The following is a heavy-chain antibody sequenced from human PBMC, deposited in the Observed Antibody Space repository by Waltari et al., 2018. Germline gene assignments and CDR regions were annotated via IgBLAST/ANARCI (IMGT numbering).Heavy chain of an antibody. V-gene: IGHV4-4*02. CDR3: ARDRGRGLYLDT. J-gene: IGHJ4*02. D-gene: IGHD1-1*01. CDR1: GDSMSTSDY. Sequence: QLQLQESGPGLVKPSGTLSLICAVSGDSMSTSDYWSWVRQPPGKGLEWIGQVRGAGKTNYHPSFASRVTMSLDTSTYHFALKLTSATAADTALYYCARDRGRGLYLDTWGQGTLVTVSP. CDR2: VRGAGKT.